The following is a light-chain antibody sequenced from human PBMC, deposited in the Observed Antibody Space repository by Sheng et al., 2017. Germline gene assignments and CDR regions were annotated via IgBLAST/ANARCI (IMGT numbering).Light chain of an antibody. CDR2: DAS. V-gene: IGKV3-11*01. CDR1: QSVSSY. CDR3: QQRSNWRAFYT. Sequence: EIVLTQSPATLSLSPGERATLSCRASQSVSSYLAWYQQKPGQAPRLLIYDASNRATGIPARFSGSGSGTDFTLTISSLEPEDFAVYYCQQRSNWRAFYTFGQGTKLEIK. J-gene: IGKJ2*01.